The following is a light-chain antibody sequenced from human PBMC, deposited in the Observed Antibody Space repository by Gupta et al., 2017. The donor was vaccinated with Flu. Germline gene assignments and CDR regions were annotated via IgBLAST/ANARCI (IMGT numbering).Light chain of an antibody. Sequence: TCSGDKLGDKCACGYQQKPGQSSVLVIYQDSKRPSGIPERFSASNSGNTAMLTISGTQAMDEADYYCQAWDSDSYVFGTGTKVTVL. V-gene: IGLV3-1*01. J-gene: IGLJ1*01. CDR2: QDS. CDR3: QAWDSDSYV. CDR1: KLGDKC.